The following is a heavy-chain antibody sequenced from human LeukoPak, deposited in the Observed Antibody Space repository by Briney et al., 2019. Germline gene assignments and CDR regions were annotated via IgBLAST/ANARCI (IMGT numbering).Heavy chain of an antibody. J-gene: IGHJ4*02. D-gene: IGHD6-13*01. CDR2: ISSNSSTI. CDR1: GFTFSSYS. CDR3: ARERAAAGDY. Sequence: GGSLRVSCAASGFTFSSYSMNWVRQAPGKGLEWVSYISSNSSTIYYADSVKGRFTISRDNAKNSLYLQMNSLRAEDTAVYYCARERAAAGDYWGQGTLVTVSS. V-gene: IGHV3-48*04.